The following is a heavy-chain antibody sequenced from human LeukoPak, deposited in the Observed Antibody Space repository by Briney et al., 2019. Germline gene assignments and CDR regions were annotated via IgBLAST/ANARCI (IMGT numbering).Heavy chain of an antibody. D-gene: IGHD6-19*01. CDR3: AGGYSSGWYYFDY. V-gene: IGHV4-59*01. CDR2: TYYSGST. J-gene: IGHJ4*02. Sequence: SETLSLTCTVSGGSISSYYWSWIRQPPGKGLEWSGYTYYSGSTNYNPSLKSRVTISVDTSKNQFSLKLSSVTAADTAVYYCAGGYSSGWYYFDYWGQGTLVTVSS. CDR1: GGSISSYY.